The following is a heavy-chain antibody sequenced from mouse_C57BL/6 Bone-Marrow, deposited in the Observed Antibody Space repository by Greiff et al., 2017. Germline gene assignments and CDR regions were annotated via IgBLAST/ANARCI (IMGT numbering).Heavy chain of an antibody. CDR1: GFNIKDDY. CDR2: IDPENGDT. CDR3: TFYDGWYFDV. V-gene: IGHV14-4*01. Sequence: EVQLQQSGAELVRPGASVKLSCTASGFNIKDDYMHWVKQRPEQGLEWIGWIDPENGDTEYASKFQGKATITADTSSNTAYLQLSSLTSEDTAVYYCTFYDGWYFDVWVTGTTGTVSS. J-gene: IGHJ1*03. D-gene: IGHD2-12*01.